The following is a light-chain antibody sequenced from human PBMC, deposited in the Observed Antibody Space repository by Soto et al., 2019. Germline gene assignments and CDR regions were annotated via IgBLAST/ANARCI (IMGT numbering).Light chain of an antibody. Sequence: EVVLTQSPSTLSVSPGERVTLSCRASQSVDIDLAWYQQKPGQAPRLLIYGASNRATGIPDRFSGSGSGTDFTLTISRLEPEDFAVYYCQQYGSSGTFGHGTKVDIK. CDR1: QSVDID. J-gene: IGKJ1*01. CDR2: GAS. V-gene: IGKV3-20*01. CDR3: QQYGSSGT.